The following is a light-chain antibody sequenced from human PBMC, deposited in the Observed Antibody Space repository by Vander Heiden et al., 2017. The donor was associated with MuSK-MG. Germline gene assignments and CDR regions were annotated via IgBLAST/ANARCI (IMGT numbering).Light chain of an antibody. J-gene: IGLJ3*02. CDR3: AAWDDSLNGFWV. CDR2: RYN. CDR1: SSNIGSNT. Sequence: QSVLTQPPSASGTPGQRVTISCSGSSSNIGSNTVNWYQQPPGTAPKLLLYRYNQRPSGVPARFSGSKSGTSASLSISGLQSEDEADYYCAAWDDSLNGFWVFGGGTKLTVL. V-gene: IGLV1-44*01.